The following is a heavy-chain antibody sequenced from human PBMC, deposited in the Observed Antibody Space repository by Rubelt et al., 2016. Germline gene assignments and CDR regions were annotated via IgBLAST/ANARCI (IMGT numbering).Heavy chain of an antibody. CDR1: GFTFGDYA. D-gene: IGHD3-22*01. CDR3: TRKHYYDSSGSFDP. J-gene: IGHJ5*02. CDR2: IRSKGYGETT. Sequence: EVQLVESGGGLVQPGRSLRLSCTASGFTFGDYAISWFRQAPGKGLEWIGFIRSKGYGETTKYAASVKGRLPIPRDDSKSIAYLKMKSLKIEDTAVYYCTRKHYYDSSGSFDPWGQGTLVTVSS. V-gene: IGHV3-49*03.